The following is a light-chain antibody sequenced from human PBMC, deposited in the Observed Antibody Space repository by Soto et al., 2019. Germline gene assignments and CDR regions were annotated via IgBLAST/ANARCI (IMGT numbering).Light chain of an antibody. CDR1: SSDVGAYNY. CDR3: SSYTTSSTRV. V-gene: IGLV2-8*01. Sequence: QSALTQPPSASGSPGQSVTISCTGTSSDVGAYNYVSWYQQHPGKAPKLMIYDVSKRPSGVPYRFSGSKSGNAASLTVSGLQGEDEADYYCSSYTTSSTRVFGPGTKLTVL. CDR2: DVS. J-gene: IGLJ1*01.